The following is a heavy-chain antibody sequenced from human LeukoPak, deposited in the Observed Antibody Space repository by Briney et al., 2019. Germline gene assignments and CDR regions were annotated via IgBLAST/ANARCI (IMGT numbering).Heavy chain of an antibody. CDR2: IYYSGSN. J-gene: IGHJ6*03. CDR1: GGSINSHY. Sequence: SETLSLTCTVSGGSINSHYWSWIRQPPGKGREWIGYIYYSGSNNYNPSLKSRVTISVDTSKNQFSLKLSSVTAADTAVYYCARVHDSSGYHYDPWSYYYYYYMDVWGKGTTVTVSS. CDR3: ARVHDSSGYHYDPWSYYYYYYMDV. D-gene: IGHD3-22*01. V-gene: IGHV4-59*11.